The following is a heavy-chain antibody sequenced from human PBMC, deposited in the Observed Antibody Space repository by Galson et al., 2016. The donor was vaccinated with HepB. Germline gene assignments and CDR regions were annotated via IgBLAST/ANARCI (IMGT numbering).Heavy chain of an antibody. CDR1: GFPFSRYG. CDR2: ISYDGGDK. V-gene: IGHV3-30*19. CDR3: AKLDCGRDCPRDD. D-gene: IGHD2-21*02. Sequence: SLRLSCAASGFPFSRYGMHWVRQAPGKGLEWVAVISYDGGDKHYADSVKGRFTVSRDNSKNTLFLQMNSLRVEDTAVYYCAKLDCGRDCPRDDWGQGTQVTVS. J-gene: IGHJ4*02.